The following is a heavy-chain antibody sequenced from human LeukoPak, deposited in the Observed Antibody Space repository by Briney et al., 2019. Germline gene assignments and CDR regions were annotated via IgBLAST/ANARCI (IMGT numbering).Heavy chain of an antibody. CDR3: ARDRWIQPGGYFDY. CDR2: ISSSSSYI. CDR1: GFTFSSYS. Sequence: GGSLRLSCAASGFTFSSYSMNWVRQAPGKGLEWVSSISSSSSYIYYADSVKGRFTISRDNAKNSLYLQMNSLRAEDTAVYYRARDRWIQPGGYFDYWGQGTLVTVSS. V-gene: IGHV3-21*01. D-gene: IGHD5-18*01. J-gene: IGHJ4*02.